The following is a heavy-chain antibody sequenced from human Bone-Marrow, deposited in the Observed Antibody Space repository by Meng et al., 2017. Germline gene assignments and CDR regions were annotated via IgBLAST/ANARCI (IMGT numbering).Heavy chain of an antibody. D-gene: IGHD1-26*01. CDR3: TRERWELLSGAFDY. Sequence: GESLKISCTASGFTFGDYAMSWFRQAPGKGLEWVGFIRSKAYGGTTEYAASVKGRFTISRDDSKSIAYLQMNSLKTEDTAVYYCTRERWELLSGAFDYWGQGTLVTV. J-gene: IGHJ4*02. V-gene: IGHV3-49*03. CDR2: IRSKAYGGTT. CDR1: GFTFGDYA.